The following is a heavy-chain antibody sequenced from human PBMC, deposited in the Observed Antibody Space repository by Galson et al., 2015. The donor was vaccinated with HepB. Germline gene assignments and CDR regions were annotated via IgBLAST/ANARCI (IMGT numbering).Heavy chain of an antibody. CDR3: ARVPYGDFTGAYGAFDM. V-gene: IGHV3-64*01. J-gene: IGHJ3*02. D-gene: IGHD4-17*01. CDR1: GFTLSNYA. Sequence: SLRLSCAASGFTLSNYAMHWVRQGPGKGLEYISAISSNGDSTYYANSVKGRFTVFRDNSKDTLYLQMGSLRTEDMAVYYCARVPYGDFTGAYGAFDMWGQGTMVTVSS. CDR2: ISSNGDST.